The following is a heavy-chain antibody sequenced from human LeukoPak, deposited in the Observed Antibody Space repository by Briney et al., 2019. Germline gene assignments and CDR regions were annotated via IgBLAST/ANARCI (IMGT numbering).Heavy chain of an antibody. V-gene: IGHV3-23*01. J-gene: IGHJ4*02. CDR1: GFSFSSYA. D-gene: IGHD2-21*01. CDR2: ISGSGGST. Sequence: GGSLRLSCAASGFSFSSYAMSGVRQAPGKGLEWVSAISGSGGSTYYADSVKGRFTISRDNAKNSLYLQMNSLRAEDTAVYYCARPARAYCGGDCPIDYWGQGPLVTVSS. CDR3: ARPARAYCGGDCPIDY.